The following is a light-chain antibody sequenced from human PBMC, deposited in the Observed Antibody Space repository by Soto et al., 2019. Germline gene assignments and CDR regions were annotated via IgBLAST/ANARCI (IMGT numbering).Light chain of an antibody. J-gene: IGKJ5*01. CDR2: AAS. V-gene: IGKV1-9*01. CDR3: QQLNSYLT. Sequence: DIQLTQSPSFLSASVGDRVTITCRASLGISSYLAWYQQKPGKAPKRLIYAASTLQSGVPSRFSGSGSGTEFTRTITSLQPEDFATYYCQQLNSYLTFGQGTRLDI. CDR1: LGISSY.